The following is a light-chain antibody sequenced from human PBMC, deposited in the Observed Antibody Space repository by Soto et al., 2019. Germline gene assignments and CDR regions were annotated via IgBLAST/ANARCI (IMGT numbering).Light chain of an antibody. V-gene: IGLV3-21*02. J-gene: IGLJ1*01. CDR3: QVWDGRSDHYV. CDR1: NIGSKA. CDR2: DDS. Sequence: SYELTQPPSVSVAPGQTARIPCGGNNIGSKAVHWYQQRPGQAPVLVVHDDSDRPSGIPERFSGSNSENTATLTISRVAAGDEADYYCQVWDGRSDHYVSGTGTKVT.